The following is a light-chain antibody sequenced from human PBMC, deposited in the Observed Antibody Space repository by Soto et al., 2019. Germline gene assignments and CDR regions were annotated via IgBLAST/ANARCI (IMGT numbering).Light chain of an antibody. Sequence: DIQMTQSPSSLSASVGDRVTITCRASQSITTYLNWYRQKPGKAPKPLIYTTSSLHGGVPPRFSGSGSETDFTLTISRLQPEDSATYYCQQSFTTPYTFGQGTKVDIK. CDR2: TTS. J-gene: IGKJ2*01. CDR1: QSITTY. V-gene: IGKV1-39*01. CDR3: QQSFTTPYT.